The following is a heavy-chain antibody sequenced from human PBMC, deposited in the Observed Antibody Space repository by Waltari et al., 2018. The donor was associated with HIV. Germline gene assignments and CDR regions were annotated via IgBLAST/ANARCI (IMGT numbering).Heavy chain of an antibody. CDR3: AKSPSVRYSSSWYHYFDY. Sequence: EVQLLESGGGLVQPGGSLRLSCAASGFTFSSYAMSWVRQAPGKGLEWVSAISGSGGSTYYADSGKGRFTISRDNSKNTLYLQMNSLRAEDTAVYYCAKSPSVRYSSSWYHYFDYWGQGTLVTVSS. CDR1: GFTFSSYA. D-gene: IGHD6-13*01. J-gene: IGHJ4*02. V-gene: IGHV3-23*01. CDR2: ISGSGGST.